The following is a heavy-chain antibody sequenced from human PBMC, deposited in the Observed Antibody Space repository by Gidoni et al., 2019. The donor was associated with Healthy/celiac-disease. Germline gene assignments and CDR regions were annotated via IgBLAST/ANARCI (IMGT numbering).Heavy chain of an antibody. Sequence: EVQLLESGGGLVQAGGSLRLSCAASGFTFSSYAMGWVRQVPGKGLEWASSISGTADSTYYADSVKGRFTISRDNSKNTLHLQMNSLRAEDTAIYYCAKDRDPRSGWYPGFDYWGQGTLVTVSS. V-gene: IGHV3-23*01. J-gene: IGHJ4*02. D-gene: IGHD6-19*01. CDR2: ISGTADST. CDR3: AKDRDPRSGWYPGFDY. CDR1: GFTFSSYA.